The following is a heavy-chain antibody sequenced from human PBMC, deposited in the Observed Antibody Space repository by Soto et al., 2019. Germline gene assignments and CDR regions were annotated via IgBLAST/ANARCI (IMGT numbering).Heavy chain of an antibody. V-gene: IGHV4-59*01. CDR1: GGSISSYY. D-gene: IGHD3-22*01. Sequence: SETLSLTCTVSGGSISSYYWSWIRQPPGKGLEWIGYIYYSGSTTYNHSLKSRVTISVDTSKNQFSLKLNSVTAADTAVYYCARDRSDSTGYYSHYYYYGMDVWGQGTTVTVSS. CDR3: ARDRSDSTGYYSHYYYYGMDV. CDR2: IYYSGST. J-gene: IGHJ6*02.